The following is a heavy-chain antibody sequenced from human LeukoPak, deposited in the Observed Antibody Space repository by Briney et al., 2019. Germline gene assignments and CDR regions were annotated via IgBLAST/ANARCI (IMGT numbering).Heavy chain of an antibody. D-gene: IGHD2-2*02. V-gene: IGHV1-18*01. CDR2: ISAYIGNT. J-gene: IGHJ4*02. Sequence: ASVKVSCKASGYTFTSYGISWVRQAPGQGLEWMGWISAYIGNTNYARKLQGRVTMTTDTSTSTAYMELRSLRSDDTAVYYCARGGAYCSSTSCYTNFDYWGQGTLVTVSS. CDR1: GYTFTSYG. CDR3: ARGGAYCSSTSCYTNFDY.